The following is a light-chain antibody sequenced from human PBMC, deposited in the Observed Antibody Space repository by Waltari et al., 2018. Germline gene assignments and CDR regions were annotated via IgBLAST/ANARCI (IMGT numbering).Light chain of an antibody. Sequence: AIQLTQSPSSLSASVGDRVTITCRARQGISSALAWYQQKPGKAPKLLIYEASSLESGVPSRFSGSGSGTDFTLTISSLQPEDFATYYCQQFNNYRTFGQGTKVEIK. CDR1: QGISSA. CDR3: QQFNNYRT. V-gene: IGKV1D-13*01. J-gene: IGKJ1*01. CDR2: EAS.